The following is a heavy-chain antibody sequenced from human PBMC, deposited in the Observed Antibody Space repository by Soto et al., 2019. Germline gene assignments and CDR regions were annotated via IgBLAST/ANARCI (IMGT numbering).Heavy chain of an antibody. J-gene: IGHJ4*02. V-gene: IGHV4-30-4*01. CDR3: ARDNRYGLDY. Sequence: SETLSLTCTVSGGSISSGDYYRSWIRQPPGKGLEWIGYIYYSGSTYYNPSLKSRVTISVDTSKNQFSLKLSSVTAADTAVYYCARDNRYGLDYWGQGTLVTVSS. CDR1: GGSISSGDYY. CDR2: IYYSGST. D-gene: IGHD2-15*01.